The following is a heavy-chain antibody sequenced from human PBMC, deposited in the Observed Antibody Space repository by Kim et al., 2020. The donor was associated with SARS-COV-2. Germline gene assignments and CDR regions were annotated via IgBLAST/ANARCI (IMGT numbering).Heavy chain of an antibody. Sequence: GGSLRLSCAASGFTFSGYAMTWVRQAPGKGLEWVSSITSSGGSTYYADSVKGRFTISRENSKNTLYLQMNSLRAEDSAIYYCARTYTSGWFYWGQGTLVIVSS. D-gene: IGHD6-19*01. V-gene: IGHV3-23*01. CDR1: GFTFSGYA. J-gene: IGHJ4*02. CDR2: ITSSGGST. CDR3: ARTYTSGWFY.